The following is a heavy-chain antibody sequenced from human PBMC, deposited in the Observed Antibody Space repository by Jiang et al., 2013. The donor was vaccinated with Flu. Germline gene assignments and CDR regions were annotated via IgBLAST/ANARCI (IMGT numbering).Heavy chain of an antibody. CDR2: IIPIFGTS. CDR3: ARGVGGYSHGYILY. Sequence: EVKKPGSSVKVSCKASGGTLTSYGISWVRQAPGQGLEWMGGIIPIFGTSDFAQKFQGRLTITADESTSTAYMELSGLRSDDTAVYYCARGVGGYSHGYILYWGQGTLVTVSS. V-gene: IGHV1-69*01. J-gene: IGHJ4*02. CDR1: GGTLTSYG. D-gene: IGHD5-18*01.